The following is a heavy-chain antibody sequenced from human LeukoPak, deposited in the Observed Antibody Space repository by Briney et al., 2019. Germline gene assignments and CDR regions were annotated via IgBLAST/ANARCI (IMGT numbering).Heavy chain of an antibody. J-gene: IGHJ4*02. CDR2: ISGSGGST. CDR1: GGSISSGGYS. Sequence: RPSETLSLTCAVSGGSISSGGYSWSWIRQPPGKGLEWVSAISGSGGSTYYADSVKGRFTISRDNSKNTLYLQMNSLRAEDTAVYYCAKDLPDYGDYRFDYWGQGTLVTVSS. D-gene: IGHD4-17*01. V-gene: IGHV3-23*01. CDR3: AKDLPDYGDYRFDY.